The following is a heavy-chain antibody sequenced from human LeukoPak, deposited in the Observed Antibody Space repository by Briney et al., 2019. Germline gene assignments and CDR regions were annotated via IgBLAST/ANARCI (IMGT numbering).Heavy chain of an antibody. J-gene: IGHJ4*02. Sequence: GGSLRLSCAASGFTLSSYWVHWVRQAPGKGLVWVSRINIDGTGTTYADSVRGRFTISRDNTKNTLYLQMNSLRAEDTAVYHCARHLTYGGWDSWGQGTLVTVSS. CDR2: INIDGTGT. CDR1: GFTLSSYW. V-gene: IGHV3-74*01. CDR3: ARHLTYGGWDS. D-gene: IGHD4-23*01.